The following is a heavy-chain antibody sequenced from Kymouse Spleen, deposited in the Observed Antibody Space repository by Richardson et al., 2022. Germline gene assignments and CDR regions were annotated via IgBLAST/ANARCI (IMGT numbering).Heavy chain of an antibody. V-gene: IGHV3-30*18. Sequence: QVQLVESGGGVVQPGRSLRLSCAASGFTFSSYGMHWVRQAPGKGLEWVAVISYDGSNKYYADSVKGRFTISRDNSKNTLYLQMNSLRAEDTAVYYCAKGIAAAGTEWELLVYYYYGMDVWGQGTTVTVSS. CDR2: ISYDGSNK. CDR1: GFTFSSYG. CDR3: AKGIAAAGTEWELLVYYYYGMDV. J-gene: IGHJ6*02. D-gene: IGHD6-13*01.